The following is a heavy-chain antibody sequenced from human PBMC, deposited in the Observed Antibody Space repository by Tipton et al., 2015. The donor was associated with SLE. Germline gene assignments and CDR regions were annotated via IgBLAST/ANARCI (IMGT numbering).Heavy chain of an antibody. D-gene: IGHD3-10*01. CDR1: GVTLSNTI. V-gene: IGHV1-69*04. CDR2: VIPMLKKI. J-gene: IGHJ6*04. Sequence: SGAEVKKPGSSVKVSCMVSGVTLSNTIISWVRQAPGQGLEWMGRVIPMLKKIDYAQRFRDRVTISADTFTNTAYMEMSSLRAEDTAVYFCARDRGVAADMDVWGKGTTVTVTS. CDR3: ARDRGVAADMDV.